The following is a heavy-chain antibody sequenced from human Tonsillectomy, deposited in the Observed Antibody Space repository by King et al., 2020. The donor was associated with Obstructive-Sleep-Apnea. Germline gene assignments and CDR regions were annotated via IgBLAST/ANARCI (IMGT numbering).Heavy chain of an antibody. V-gene: IGHV1-2*02. CDR1: GYTFTGYY. CDR2: INPNSGGT. D-gene: IGHD4-17*01. CDR3: ATVAVVTATFFFDY. Sequence: VQLVESGAEVKKPGASVKVSCKASGYTFTGYYMHWVRQAPGHGLEWMGWINPNSGGTNYAQNFQGRVTMTRDTSISTAYMELSRLRFDDTGVYYCATVAVVTATFFFDYWGQGTLVTVSS. J-gene: IGHJ4*02.